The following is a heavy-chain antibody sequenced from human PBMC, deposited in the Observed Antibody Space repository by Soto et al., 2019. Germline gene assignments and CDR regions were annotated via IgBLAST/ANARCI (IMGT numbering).Heavy chain of an antibody. CDR3: AKALRFTFTTGYYMDV. CDR1: GFTVSSYA. J-gene: IGHJ6*03. Sequence: EVQLLESGGGLVQPGGSLRLSCAASGFTVSSYAMSWVRQAPGKGLEWVSVISGSGSTYSADSVKGRFTISRDSSKNTVYLQISSLRAEDTAVYYCAKALRFTFTTGYYMDVWGRGTTVTVSS. CDR2: ISGSGST. V-gene: IGHV3-23*01. D-gene: IGHD3-16*01.